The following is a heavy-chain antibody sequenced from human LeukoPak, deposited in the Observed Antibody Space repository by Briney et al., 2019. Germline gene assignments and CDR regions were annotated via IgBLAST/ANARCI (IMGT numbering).Heavy chain of an antibody. D-gene: IGHD5-18*01. J-gene: IGHJ4*02. V-gene: IGHV1-3*01. CDR3: ARNTAMEVYFDY. CDR1: GYTFTTYA. CDR2: INAGKGNT. Sequence: GASVKVSCKTSGYTFTTYAIHWVRQAPGQRPEWMGWINAGKGNTQYSQKFQGRVTITRDTSASTAYMELSSLRPEDTAVYYCARNTAMEVYFDYWGQGTLVAVSS.